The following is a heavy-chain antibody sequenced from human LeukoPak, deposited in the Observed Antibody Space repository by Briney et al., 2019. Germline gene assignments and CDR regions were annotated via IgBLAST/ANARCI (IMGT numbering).Heavy chain of an antibody. J-gene: IGHJ4*02. Sequence: SETLSLTCAVYGGSFSGYYWSWIRQPPGKGLEWIGEINHSGSTNYNPSLKSRVTISVDTSKNQFSLKLSSVTAADTAVYYCAREGPYYFDYWGQGTLVTVSS. CDR2: INHSGST. CDR1: GGSFSGYY. V-gene: IGHV4-34*01. CDR3: AREGPYYFDY.